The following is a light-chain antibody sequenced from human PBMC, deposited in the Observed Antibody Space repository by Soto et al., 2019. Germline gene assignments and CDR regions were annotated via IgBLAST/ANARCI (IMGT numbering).Light chain of an antibody. CDR3: QQYGSSPCT. J-gene: IGKJ1*01. CDR2: AAS. V-gene: IGKV3-20*01. Sequence: EIVLTQSPGTLSLSPGERATLSCRASQSVSSSYLALYQQKPGQAPRLLIYAASSRATGIPDRFSGGGSGTDFTLTISRLEPEDFAVYYCQQYGSSPCTFGQGTKVEIK. CDR1: QSVSSSY.